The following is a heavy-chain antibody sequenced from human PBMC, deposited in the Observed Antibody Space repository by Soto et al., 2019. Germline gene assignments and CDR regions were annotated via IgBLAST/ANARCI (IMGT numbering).Heavy chain of an antibody. CDR3: AKDMGLYSSGWENFDY. J-gene: IGHJ4*02. CDR2: ISGSGGST. CDR1: GFTFSSYA. D-gene: IGHD6-19*01. Sequence: GGSLRLSCAASGFTFSSYAMSWVRQAPGKGLEWVSAISGSGGSTYYADSVKGRFTISRDNSKNTLYLQMNSLRAEDTAVYYCAKDMGLYSSGWENFDYWGQGTLVTVSS. V-gene: IGHV3-23*01.